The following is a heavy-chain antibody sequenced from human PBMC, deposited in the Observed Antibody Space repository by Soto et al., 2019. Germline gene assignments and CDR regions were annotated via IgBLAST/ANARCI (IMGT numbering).Heavy chain of an antibody. D-gene: IGHD3-9*01. J-gene: IGHJ3*01. Sequence: LHFSYTVSCVSTSRSEYYCSWIRQHPGKGLEWIGSIYYSGTTYSNVSLKTRLTISTDTPKNQFSLKLTSVTATDTAVYYCARLGMGFDWPRNAFDVWGQGTKVS. CDR1: CVSTSRSEYY. V-gene: IGHV4-39*01. CDR3: ARLGMGFDWPRNAFDV. CDR2: IYYSGTT.